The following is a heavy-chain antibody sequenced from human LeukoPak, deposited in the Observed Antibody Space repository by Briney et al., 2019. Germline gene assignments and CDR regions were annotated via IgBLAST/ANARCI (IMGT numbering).Heavy chain of an antibody. CDR1: GGSFSGYY. CDR3: ARVKWLETYYFDY. CDR2: IYYSGST. V-gene: IGHV4-59*01. Sequence: SETLSLTCAVYGGSFSGYYWSWIRQPPGKGLEWIGYIYYSGSTNYNPSLKSRVTISVDTSKNQFSLKLSSVTAADTAVYYCARVKWLETYYFDYWGQGTLVTVSS. J-gene: IGHJ4*02. D-gene: IGHD6-19*01.